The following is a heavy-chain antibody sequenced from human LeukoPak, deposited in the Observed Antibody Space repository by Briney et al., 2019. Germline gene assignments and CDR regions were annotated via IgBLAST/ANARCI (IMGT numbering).Heavy chain of an antibody. CDR2: IIPIFGTA. CDR3: AREKGRIAALPFDY. Sequence: ASVKVSCKASGGTFSSYAISWVRQAPGQGLEWMGGIIPIFGTANYAQKFQGRVTITADESTSTAYMELSSLRSEDTAVYYCAREKGRIAALPFDYWGQGTLVTVSS. J-gene: IGHJ4*02. CDR1: GGTFSSYA. V-gene: IGHV1-69*01. D-gene: IGHD6-6*01.